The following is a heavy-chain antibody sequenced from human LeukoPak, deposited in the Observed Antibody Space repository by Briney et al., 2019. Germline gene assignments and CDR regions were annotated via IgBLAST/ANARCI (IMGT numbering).Heavy chain of an antibody. V-gene: IGHV1-18*01. D-gene: IGHD2-15*01. CDR3: ARADIIVVAGATPVGSAFEY. CDR2: ISANKGDT. CDR1: GYTFISYG. Sequence: ASLKVSCKTSGYTFISYGISWLRQAPGQGIEWKGWISANKGDTEYAQKFQGRLTVTRDTSTSTAYMELKRLRSDDTAVYYCARADIIVVAGATPVGSAFEYWGQGTLITVS. J-gene: IGHJ4*02.